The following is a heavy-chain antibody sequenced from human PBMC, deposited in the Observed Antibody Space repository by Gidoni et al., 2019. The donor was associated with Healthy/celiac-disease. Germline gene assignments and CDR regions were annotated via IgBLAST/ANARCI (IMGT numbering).Heavy chain of an antibody. CDR2: ISGSGGST. D-gene: IGHD1-26*01. V-gene: IGHV3-23*01. CDR3: AKDLDSGSYYASAVFGY. CDR1: GFTFSSYA. Sequence: EVQLLESGGGLVQPGVSLRLSCAASGFTFSSYAMSWVRQAPGKGLEWVSGISGSGGSTYYADSVKGRFTIYRDNSKNTLYLQMNSLRAEDTAVYYCAKDLDSGSYYASAVFGYWGQGTLVTVSS. J-gene: IGHJ4*02.